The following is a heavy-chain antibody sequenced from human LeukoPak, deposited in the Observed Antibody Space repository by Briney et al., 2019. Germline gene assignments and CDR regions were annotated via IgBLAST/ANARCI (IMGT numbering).Heavy chain of an antibody. CDR2: IYHSGST. D-gene: IGHD3-16*01. V-gene: IGHV4-38-2*01. J-gene: IGHJ4*02. CDR3: ARGGYQFDY. CDR1: GYSISSGYY. Sequence: SETLSLTCAVSGYSISSGYYWGWSRQPPGKGLEWIGSIYHSGSTYYNPSLKSRVTISVDTSKNQFSLKLSSVTAADTAVYYCARGGYQFDYWGQGTLVTVSS.